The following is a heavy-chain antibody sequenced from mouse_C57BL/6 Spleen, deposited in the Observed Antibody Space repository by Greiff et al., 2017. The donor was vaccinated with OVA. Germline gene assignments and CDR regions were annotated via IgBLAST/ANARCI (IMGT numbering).Heavy chain of an antibody. CDR1: GYAFSSYW. J-gene: IGHJ2*01. Sequence: QVQLKQSGAELVKPGASVKISCKASGYAFSSYWMNWVKQRPGKGLEWIGQIYPGDGDTNYNGKFKGKDTLTADKSSSTAYMQLSSLTSEDSAVYFCARSLYDYDSDYWGQGTTLTVSA. CDR3: ARSLYDYDSDY. V-gene: IGHV1-80*01. CDR2: IYPGDGDT. D-gene: IGHD2-4*01.